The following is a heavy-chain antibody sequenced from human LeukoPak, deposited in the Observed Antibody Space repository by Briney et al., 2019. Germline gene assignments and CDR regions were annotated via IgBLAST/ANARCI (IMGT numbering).Heavy chain of an antibody. J-gene: IGHJ5*02. CDR3: ATQVRYCSSISCYVGWFDP. Sequence: PGGSLRLSCAASGFTVSSNYMSWVRQAPGKGLEWVSVIYSGGSTYYADSVKGRFPSSRDNSKNPLYLQMTSLRAEDTAVYYCATQVRYCSSISCYVGWFDPWGQGTLVTVSS. V-gene: IGHV3-53*01. D-gene: IGHD2-2*01. CDR2: IYSGGST. CDR1: GFTVSSNY.